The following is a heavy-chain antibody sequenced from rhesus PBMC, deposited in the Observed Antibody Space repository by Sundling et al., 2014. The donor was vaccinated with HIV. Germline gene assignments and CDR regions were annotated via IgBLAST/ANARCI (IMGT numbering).Heavy chain of an antibody. J-gene: IGHJ2*01. CDR1: GYTFTDYY. Sequence: QVQLLQSGAEVKKPGSSVKVSCKASGYTFTDYYIQWVRQAPGQGLEWMGRINPKTGVTDYAQRFQGRVTLTRDTSPRTVYMELSSLRSEDTAVFYCAGSQLPEPTTWYFDLWGPGTPITISS. V-gene: IGHV1-138*01. CDR2: INPKTGVT. D-gene: IGHD4-29*01. CDR3: AGSQLPEPTTWYFDL.